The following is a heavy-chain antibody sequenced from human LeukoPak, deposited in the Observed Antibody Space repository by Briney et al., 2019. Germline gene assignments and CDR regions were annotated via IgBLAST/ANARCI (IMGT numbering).Heavy chain of an antibody. J-gene: IGHJ1*01. Sequence: GGSLRLSCAASGFTFSSYSMDWVRQAPGKGLEWVSSISSSSNNIYYADSVKGRFTISRDNGKNSLYLLMNSLRAEDTAVYYCVYGGGYFQHWGQGTLVTVSS. V-gene: IGHV3-21*01. CDR3: VYGGGYFQH. CDR2: ISSSSNNI. CDR1: GFTFSSYS. D-gene: IGHD4-23*01.